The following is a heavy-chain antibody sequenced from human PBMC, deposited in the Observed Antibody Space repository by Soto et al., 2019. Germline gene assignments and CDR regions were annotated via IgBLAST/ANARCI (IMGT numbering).Heavy chain of an antibody. CDR2: ISSSSSYI. D-gene: IGHD6-13*01. J-gene: IGHJ5*02. CDR3: ARGSRSGGWFDP. CDR1: GFTFSSYS. V-gene: IGHV3-21*01. Sequence: EVPLVESGGGLVKPGGSLRLSCAASGFTFSSYSMNWVRQAPGKGLEWVSSISSSSSYIYYADSVKGRFTISRDNAEDSLYLEMNSLRAEDTAVYCCARGSRSGGWFDPWGQGTLVTVSS.